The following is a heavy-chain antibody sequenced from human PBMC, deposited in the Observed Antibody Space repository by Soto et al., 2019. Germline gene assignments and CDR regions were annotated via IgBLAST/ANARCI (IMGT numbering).Heavy chain of an antibody. CDR2: ISSSGNTK. V-gene: IGHV3-11*01. CDR3: ERERYDSSGYYTPAE. CDR1: GFSFSGYY. J-gene: IGHJ4*02. Sequence: QVQLVESGGGLVKPGGSLRLSCEASGFSFSGYYMSWIRQAPGKGLEWVSYISSSGNTKYYSDSVKGRFTISRDKAKNSLYLQMNSLRAEDTALYYCERERYDSSGYYTPAEWGQGTLVTVSS. D-gene: IGHD3-3*01.